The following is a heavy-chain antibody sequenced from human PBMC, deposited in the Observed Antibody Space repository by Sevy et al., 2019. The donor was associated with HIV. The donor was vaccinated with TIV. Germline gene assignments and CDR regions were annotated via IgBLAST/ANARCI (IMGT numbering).Heavy chain of an antibody. CDR2: ISYDGGNK. Sequence: GGSLRLSCAASGFTFSTYAMHWVRQAPGKGLEWVVVISYDGGNKKYLDSVKGRCTISRDDSKNTLYLQLNSLRAEDTAVYYCARDSGYCGGDCYGPGGYWGQGTLVTVSS. D-gene: IGHD2-21*02. V-gene: IGHV3-30-3*01. CDR3: ARDSGYCGGDCYGPGGY. CDR1: GFTFSTYA. J-gene: IGHJ4*02.